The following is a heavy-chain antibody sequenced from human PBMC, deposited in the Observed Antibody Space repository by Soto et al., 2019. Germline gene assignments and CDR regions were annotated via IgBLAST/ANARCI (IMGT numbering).Heavy chain of an antibody. CDR3: ARQTIRYRYGMDV. CDR1: GYTFVAYC. CDR2: ICPGDSHT. V-gene: IGHV5-51*01. D-gene: IGHD3-9*01. J-gene: IGHJ6*04. Sequence: GESLKISCKASGYTFVAYCIGWVRQMPGKGLEWMGIICPGDSHTTYSPSFEGQVTISADKSISTAYVQWKSLKASDTAMYYCARQTIRYRYGMDVWGKGTTVTVSS.